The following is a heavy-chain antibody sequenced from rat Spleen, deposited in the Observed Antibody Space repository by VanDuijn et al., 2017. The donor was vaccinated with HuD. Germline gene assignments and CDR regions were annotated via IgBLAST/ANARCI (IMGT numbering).Heavy chain of an antibody. CDR2: INNAGST. J-gene: IGHJ2*01. V-gene: IGHV3-3*01. D-gene: IGHD1-1*01. Sequence: EVQLQESGPGLVKPSQSLSLTCSVTGYSITSSYRWNWIRKFPGNKLEWMGYINNAGSTNYNPSLKSRISITRDTSKNQFFLQVNSVSTEDTATDYCATSEGVHYYLPFAYWGQGVMVTVSS. CDR1: GYSITSSYR. CDR3: ATSEGVHYYLPFAY.